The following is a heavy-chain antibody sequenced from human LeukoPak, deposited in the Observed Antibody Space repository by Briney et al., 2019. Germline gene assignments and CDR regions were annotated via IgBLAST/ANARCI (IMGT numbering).Heavy chain of an antibody. CDR3: ARERVRPSDYEGWYFDL. J-gene: IGHJ2*01. V-gene: IGHV4-4*07. D-gene: IGHD5-12*01. CDR1: GGSISSYY. Sequence: NPSETLSLTCTVSGGSISSYYWSWIRQPAGKGLEWIGRIYTSGSTNYNPSLKSRVTISVDKPKDQFSLKLSSVTAAGTAVYYCARERVRPSDYEGWYFDLGGRGTLATVSS. CDR2: IYTSGST.